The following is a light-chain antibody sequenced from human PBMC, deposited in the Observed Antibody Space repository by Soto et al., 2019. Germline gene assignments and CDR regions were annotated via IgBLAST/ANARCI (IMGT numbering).Light chain of an antibody. CDR2: DAS. V-gene: IGKV1-5*01. CDR3: QQYNSYSRT. CDR1: QSISSW. Sequence: DIQMTQCPSTPAASVPYRVTIACAASQSISSWLAWYQQKPGKAPKLLIYDASSLESGVPSRFSGSGSGTEFTLTTSSLQPDDFATYYCQQYNSYSRTFGQGTKVDIK. J-gene: IGKJ1*01.